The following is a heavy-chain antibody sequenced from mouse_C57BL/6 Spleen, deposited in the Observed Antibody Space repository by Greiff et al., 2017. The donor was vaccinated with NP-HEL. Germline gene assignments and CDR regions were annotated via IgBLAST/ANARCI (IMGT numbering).Heavy chain of an antibody. CDR2: IHPNSGST. D-gene: IGHD2-2*01. V-gene: IGHV1-64*01. Sequence: QVQLQQPGAELVKPGASVKLSCKASGYTFTSYWMHWVKQRPGQGLEWIGLIHPNSGSTNYNEKFKSKATLTVDKSSSTAYMQLSSLTAEDSAVYYCASNGYDEGYWYFDFWGTGTTVTVSS. CDR3: ASNGYDEGYWYFDF. CDR1: GYTFTSYW. J-gene: IGHJ1*03.